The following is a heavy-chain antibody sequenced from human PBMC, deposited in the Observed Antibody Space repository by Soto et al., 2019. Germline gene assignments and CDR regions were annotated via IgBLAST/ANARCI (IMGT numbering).Heavy chain of an antibody. Sequence: QVQLVQSGAEVKEPGSSVKVSRKASGGTFSTYSISWVRQAPGQGLEWMGMIIPMFGTPDYAQKSQGRVTITADESTSTVYMELSSLRSEDTAVYYCAREGGAYSSGWRYFDYWGQGTLVTVSS. CDR1: GGTFSTYS. V-gene: IGHV1-69*18. J-gene: IGHJ4*02. D-gene: IGHD6-19*01. CDR2: IIPMFGTP. CDR3: AREGGAYSSGWRYFDY.